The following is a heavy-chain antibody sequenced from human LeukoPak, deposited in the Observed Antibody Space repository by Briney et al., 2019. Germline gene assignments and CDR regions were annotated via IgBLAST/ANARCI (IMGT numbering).Heavy chain of an antibody. CDR2: IYYSGST. Sequence: PSETLSPTCTVSGGSISSYYWSWIRQPPGKGLEWIGYIYYSGSTNYNPSLKSRVTISVDTSKNQFSLKLSSVTAADTAVYYCARSVRRGFNFDYWGQGTLVIVSS. CDR3: ARSVRRGFNFDY. J-gene: IGHJ4*02. D-gene: IGHD5-12*01. V-gene: IGHV4-59*01. CDR1: GGSISSYY.